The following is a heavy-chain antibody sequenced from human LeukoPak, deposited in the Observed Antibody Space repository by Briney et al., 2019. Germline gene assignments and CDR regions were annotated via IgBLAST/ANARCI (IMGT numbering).Heavy chain of an antibody. D-gene: IGHD3-10*01. CDR3: ARVRNYYGSGRYPFPYYYYYMDV. Sequence: GGSLRLSCAASGFIFSSYSMNWVRQAPGKGLEWVSYISSSSSTIYYADSVKGRFTISRDNAKNSLYLQMNGLRADDTAVYYCARVRNYYGSGRYPFPYYYYYMDVWGKGTTVTISS. CDR2: ISSSSSTI. V-gene: IGHV3-48*01. J-gene: IGHJ6*03. CDR1: GFIFSSYS.